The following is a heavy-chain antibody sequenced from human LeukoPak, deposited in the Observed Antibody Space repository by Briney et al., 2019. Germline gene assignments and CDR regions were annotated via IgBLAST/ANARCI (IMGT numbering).Heavy chain of an antibody. CDR1: GGSISSGGYS. Sequence: SETLSLTCAVSGGSISSGGYSWSWIRQPPGKGLEWIGYIYYSGSTYYNPSPKSRVTISVDTSKNLFSLKLSSVTAADTAVYYCARPQINYYYDSSGYGYWGQGTLVTVSS. V-gene: IGHV4-30-4*07. D-gene: IGHD3-22*01. CDR2: IYYSGST. CDR3: ARPQINYYYDSSGYGY. J-gene: IGHJ4*02.